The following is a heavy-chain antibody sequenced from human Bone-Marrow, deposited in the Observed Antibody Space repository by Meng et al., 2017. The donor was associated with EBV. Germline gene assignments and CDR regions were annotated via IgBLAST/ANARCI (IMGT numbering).Heavy chain of an antibody. CDR2: IIPIFGTA. CDR3: ASSGRFLEWLLGSYYYYGMDV. Sequence: QVQRVPAWAEGKKPWVSGKVSCKASGGTLRSYAISWVRQAPGQGLEWMGGIIPIFGTANYAQKFQGRVTITADESTSTAYMELSSLRSEDTAVYYCASSGRFLEWLLGSYYYYGMDVWGQGTTVTVSS. V-gene: IGHV1-69*01. D-gene: IGHD3-3*01. J-gene: IGHJ6*02. CDR1: GGTLRSYA.